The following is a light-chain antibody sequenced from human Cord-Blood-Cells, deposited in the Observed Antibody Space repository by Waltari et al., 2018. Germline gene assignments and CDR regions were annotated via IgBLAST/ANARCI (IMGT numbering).Light chain of an antibody. V-gene: IGKV3-11*01. Sequence: EIVLTQSPATLSLSPGERATLSCRASQSVSSYLAWYQQKPGQAPRLLIYDASNRATGIPARFSGSWSGTDFTLTISSLETEDFAVYYCQQRRNWPPYTFGQGTKLEIK. CDR2: DAS. J-gene: IGKJ2*01. CDR3: QQRRNWPPYT. CDR1: QSVSSY.